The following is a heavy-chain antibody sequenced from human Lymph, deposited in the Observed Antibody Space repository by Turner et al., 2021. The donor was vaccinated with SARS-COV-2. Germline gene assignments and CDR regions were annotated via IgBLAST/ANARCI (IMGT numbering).Heavy chain of an antibody. Sequence: EVQLVESGGGLVKPGGSLRLSCAVSGCTFSTYSMNWVRQARGKGLEWISSISSSSSFIYYADSVEGRFTISRDEAKNSLYLQMNSLRAEDTAVYYCARDIPTTADYFDYWGQGTLVTVSS. CDR2: ISSSSSFI. CDR3: ARDIPTTADYFDY. D-gene: IGHD4-17*01. CDR1: GCTFSTYS. V-gene: IGHV3-21*01. J-gene: IGHJ4*02.